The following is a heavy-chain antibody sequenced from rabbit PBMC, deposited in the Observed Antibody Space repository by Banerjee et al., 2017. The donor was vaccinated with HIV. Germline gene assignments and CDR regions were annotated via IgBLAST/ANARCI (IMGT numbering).Heavy chain of an antibody. Sequence: QEQLEESGGDLVKPEGSLTLTCTASGFSFSNSYWICWVRQAPGKGLEWIACIDSGSSGITYYANWAKGRFTISKTSSTTVTLQLNSLTVADTATYFCARVLVVAGVDLWGQGTLVTVS. J-gene: IGHJ3*01. CDR3: ARVLVVAGVDL. D-gene: IGHD4-1*01. V-gene: IGHV1S45*01. CDR1: GFSFSNSYW. CDR2: IDSGSSGIT.